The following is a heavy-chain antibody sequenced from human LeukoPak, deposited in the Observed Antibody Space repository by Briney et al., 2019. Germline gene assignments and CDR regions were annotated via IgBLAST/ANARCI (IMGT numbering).Heavy chain of an antibody. CDR1: GFTFSSYS. Sequence: GGSLRLSYAASGFTFSSYSMNWVRQAPGKGLEWVSYISSSSSTIYYAGSVKGRFTISRDNAKNSLYLQMNSLRAEDTAVYYCARDEPDLAAAATYYFDYWGQGTLVTVSS. CDR2: ISSSSSTI. CDR3: ARDEPDLAAAATYYFDY. V-gene: IGHV3-48*04. J-gene: IGHJ4*02. D-gene: IGHD6-13*01.